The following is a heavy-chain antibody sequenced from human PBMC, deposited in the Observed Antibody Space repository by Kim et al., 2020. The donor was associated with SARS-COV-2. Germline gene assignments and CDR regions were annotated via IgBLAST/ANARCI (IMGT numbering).Heavy chain of an antibody. J-gene: IGHJ4*02. CDR3: ARRVDGGTSERSGINDY. Sequence: GESLKISCKGSGYSFSSYWIAWVRQMPGKGLEWMGSINPGNSDTRYSPSFRGQVTISDDKSIATAYLQWSSLKALDTAMSYCARRVDGGTSERSGINDYWGQGSLVTVSS. CDR2: INPGNSDT. V-gene: IGHV5-51*01. CDR1: GYSFSSYW. D-gene: IGHD2-15*01.